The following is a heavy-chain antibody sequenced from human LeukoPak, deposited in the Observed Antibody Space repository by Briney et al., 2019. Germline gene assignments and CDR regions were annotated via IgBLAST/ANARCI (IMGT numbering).Heavy chain of an antibody. CDR1: GGSISSGGYY. J-gene: IGHJ6*03. Sequence: SETLSLTCTVSGGSISSGGYYWSWIRQHPGKGLEWIGYIYYSGSTYYNPSLKSRVTISVDTSKNQFSLKLSSVTAADTAVYYCARRRGLAVAGTDLSYSYYYYMDVWGKGTTVTVSS. D-gene: IGHD6-19*01. CDR2: IYYSGST. CDR3: ARRRGLAVAGTDLSYSYYYYMDV. V-gene: IGHV4-31*03.